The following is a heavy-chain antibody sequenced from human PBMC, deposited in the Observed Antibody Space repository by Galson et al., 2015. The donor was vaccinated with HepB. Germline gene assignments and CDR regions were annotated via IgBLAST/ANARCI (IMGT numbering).Heavy chain of an antibody. D-gene: IGHD3-22*01. CDR1: GFSLSTSGVG. CDR2: IYWDDDK. V-gene: IGHV2-5*02. CDR3: AHASVQYYDSSGYYYPNPPFDY. Sequence: PALVKPTQTLTLTCTFSGFSLSTSGVGVGWIRQPPGKALEWLALIYWDDDKRYSPSLKSRLTITKDTSKNQVVLTMTNMDPVDTATYYCAHASVQYYDSSGYYYPNPPFDYWGQGTLVTVSS. J-gene: IGHJ4*02.